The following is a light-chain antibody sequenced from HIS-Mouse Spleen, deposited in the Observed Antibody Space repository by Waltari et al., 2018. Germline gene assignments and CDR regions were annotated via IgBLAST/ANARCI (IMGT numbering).Light chain of an antibody. CDR3: MQALQTPPT. CDR1: QSLLHSNGYNY. Sequence: DIVMTQSPLSLPVTPGEPASIPCRSGQSLLHSNGYNYLDWYLQKPGQSPQLLIYLGSNRASGVPDRFSGSGSGTDFTLKISRVEAEDVGVYYCMQALQTPPTFGQGTKVEIK. CDR2: LGS. V-gene: IGKV2-28*01. J-gene: IGKJ1*01.